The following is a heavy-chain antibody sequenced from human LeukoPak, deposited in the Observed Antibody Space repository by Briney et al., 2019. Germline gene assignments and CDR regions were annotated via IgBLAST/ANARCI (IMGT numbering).Heavy chain of an antibody. V-gene: IGHV1-69*05. Sequence: SVKVASKPSGGTFSSYAISWVRQAHGQWLEWMGGIIPIFGTANYAQRFKGRVTITTDESTSTAYMELSSLRSEDTAVYYCAIDSTINYYYYYMDVWGKGTTVTVSS. CDR3: AIDSTINYYYYYMDV. CDR2: IIPIFGTA. J-gene: IGHJ6*03. D-gene: IGHD2-2*01. CDR1: GGTFSSYA.